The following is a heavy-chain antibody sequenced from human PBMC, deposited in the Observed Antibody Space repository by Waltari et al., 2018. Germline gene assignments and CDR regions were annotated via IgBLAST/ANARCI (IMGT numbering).Heavy chain of an antibody. D-gene: IGHD1-26*01. CDR3: AKDSGSGGYAFDV. CDR2: ILVGGSDD. J-gene: IGHJ3*01. Sequence: QMYLVESGGTVVQPGPSLTLSCAASGFTFNKNNMHWVRQAPGKGLEWVSFILVGGSDDSYADSVKCRFTISRDNSKHTIFLQMIGLKVDDTAVYFCAKDSGSGGYAFDVWGQGTMVTVSS. CDR1: GFTFNKNN. V-gene: IGHV3-30*02.